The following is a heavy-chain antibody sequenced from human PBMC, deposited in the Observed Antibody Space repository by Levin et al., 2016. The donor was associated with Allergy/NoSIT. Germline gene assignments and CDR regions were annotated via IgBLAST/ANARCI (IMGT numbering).Heavy chain of an antibody. D-gene: IGHD3-10*01. J-gene: IGHJ6*02. CDR3: ARDLPMDYYYYGMDV. Sequence: VRQAPGKGLEWVAVISYDGSNKYYADSVKGRFTISRDNSKNTLYLQMNSLRAEDTAVYYCARDLPMDYYYYGMDVWGQGTTVTVSS. V-gene: IGHV3-30*03. CDR2: ISYDGSNK.